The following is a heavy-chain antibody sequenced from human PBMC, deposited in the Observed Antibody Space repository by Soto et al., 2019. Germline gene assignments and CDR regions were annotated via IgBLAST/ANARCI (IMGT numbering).Heavy chain of an antibody. CDR3: ASRDPGTSVDY. CDR2: IYRTGSN. Sequence: QVQLQESGPGLVKPSGTLSLTCAVSGGSFTSNNWWTWVRQPPGQGLEWIGEIYRTGSNNYNPSLKSRVTISLDKPDNQFSLKVTSLTAADTAVYYCASRDPGTSVDYWGQGTLVTVSS. V-gene: IGHV4-4*02. D-gene: IGHD1-7*01. CDR1: GGSFTSNNW. J-gene: IGHJ4*02.